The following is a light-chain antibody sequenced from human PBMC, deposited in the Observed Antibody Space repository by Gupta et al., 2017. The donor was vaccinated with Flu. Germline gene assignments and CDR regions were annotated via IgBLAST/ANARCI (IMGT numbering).Light chain of an antibody. Sequence: PSSLAASIGTRVTITCRASKGISNYLAWFQQKPGKAPKSLIGAASSLQSGVPSRCSGSGSGTDFTLTSSSLQPEDVATYYCQHEDSFPITFGRGTKVEI. CDR3: QHEDSFPIT. CDR1: KGISNY. CDR2: AAS. J-gene: IGKJ1*01. V-gene: IGKV1-16*01.